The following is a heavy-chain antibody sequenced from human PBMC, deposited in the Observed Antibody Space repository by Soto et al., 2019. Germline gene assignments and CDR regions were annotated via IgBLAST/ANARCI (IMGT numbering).Heavy chain of an antibody. D-gene: IGHD6-13*01. V-gene: IGHV5-51*01. CDR2: IYPGDSDT. CDR3: ARAAGTSSYYYYYGMDV. J-gene: IGHJ6*02. CDR1: GYSFPSYW. Sequence: PGESLRISCRGSGYSFPSYWIGWVRQMPGKGLEWMGIIYPGDSDTRYSPSFQGQVTISADKSISTAYLQWSSLKASDTAMYYCARAAGTSSYYYYYGMDVWGQGTTVNVSS.